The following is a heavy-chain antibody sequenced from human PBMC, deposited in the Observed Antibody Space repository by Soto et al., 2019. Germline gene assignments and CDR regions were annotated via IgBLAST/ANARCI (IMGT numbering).Heavy chain of an antibody. D-gene: IGHD3-9*01. CDR3: TTGGMLTLRY. V-gene: IGHV3-7*01. J-gene: IGHJ4*02. Sequence: RLRYAAFGGNFGTLWMSWIRQAPGKGLEWVANIRQDGSEKHYVDFVRGRFSISRDNAKNSVSLQMNSLRGEDRAVYYCTTGGMLTLRYWGQGTLDTV. CDR1: GGNFGTLW. CDR2: IRQDGSEK.